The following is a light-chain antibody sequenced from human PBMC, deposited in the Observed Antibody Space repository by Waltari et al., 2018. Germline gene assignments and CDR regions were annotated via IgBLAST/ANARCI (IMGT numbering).Light chain of an antibody. CDR1: QSVSRA. CDR3: QHYLRLPVT. Sequence: EIVLSQYPGTLSLSLGERATVSCRASQSVSRALAWYQQKPGQAPRLLIYGASTRATGIPDRFSGSGSGTDVSLTISRLEPDDFAVYYCQHYLRLPVTFGQGTTVEI. CDR2: GAS. V-gene: IGKV3-20*01. J-gene: IGKJ1*01.